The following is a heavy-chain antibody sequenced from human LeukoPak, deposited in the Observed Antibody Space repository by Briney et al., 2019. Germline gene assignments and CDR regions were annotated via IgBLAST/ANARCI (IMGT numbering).Heavy chain of an antibody. D-gene: IGHD3/OR15-3a*01. CDR1: SASITSSPYF. J-gene: IGHJ4*02. Sequence: PSETLSLTCTVSSASITSSPYFWGWIRQSPGEGLEWIGSISYSGTTYYNPSLKSRVTISVDTSKNQFSLKLNSVTAADTAVYYCARQTGSGLFILPGGQGTLVTVSS. CDR3: ARQTGSGLFILP. V-gene: IGHV4-39*01. CDR2: ISYSGTT.